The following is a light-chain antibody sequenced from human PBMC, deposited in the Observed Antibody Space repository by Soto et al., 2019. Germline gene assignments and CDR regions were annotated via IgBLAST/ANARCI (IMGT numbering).Light chain of an antibody. CDR3: QQYGSTPRT. CDR2: DAS. V-gene: IGKV3-20*01. CDR1: QSVSSSY. Sequence: ETVLTQSPGTLSLSPGDRATLSCRASQSVSSSYLAWYQQKPGPAPRLLIYDASRRATGIPDRFSGSGSGTDFTLTIRRLEPEDFAVYYCQQYGSTPRTFGQGTKVEIK. J-gene: IGKJ1*01.